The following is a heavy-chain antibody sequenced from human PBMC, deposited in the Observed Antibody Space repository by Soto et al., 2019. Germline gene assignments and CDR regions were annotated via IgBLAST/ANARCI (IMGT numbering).Heavy chain of an antibody. V-gene: IGHV3-11*01. CDR2: VSSSGSTI. CDR3: ARVLMVRGVIPGDFDY. D-gene: IGHD3-10*01. J-gene: IGHJ4*02. Sequence: QVQLVESGGGLVKPGGSLSLSCAASGFTFSDHYMSWIRQAPGKGQEWVSYVSSSGSTIYYADSVKGRFTISRDNAKNSLYLQMNSLRAEDTAVYYCARVLMVRGVIPGDFDYWGQGTLVTVSS. CDR1: GFTFSDHY.